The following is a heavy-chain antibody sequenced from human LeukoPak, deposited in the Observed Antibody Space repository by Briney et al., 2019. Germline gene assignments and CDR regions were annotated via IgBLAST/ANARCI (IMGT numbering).Heavy chain of an antibody. J-gene: IGHJ4*02. V-gene: IGHV3-21*01. Sequence: PGGSLRLSCAASGFTFSSYSMNWVRQAPGKGLEWVSSISSSSSYIYYADSAKGRFTISRDNAKNSLYLQMNSLRAEDAAVYYCARDRSAFDYWGQGTLVTVSS. CDR1: GFTFSSYS. CDR2: ISSSSSYI. CDR3: ARDRSAFDY.